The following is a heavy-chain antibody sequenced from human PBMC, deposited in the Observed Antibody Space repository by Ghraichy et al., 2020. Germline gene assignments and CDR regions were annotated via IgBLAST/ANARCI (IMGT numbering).Heavy chain of an antibody. V-gene: IGHV3-72*01. Sequence: GESLNISCAASGFTFSDHYIDWVRQAPGKGLEWVGRTRDKAKSYTTEYAASVKGRFTISRDDSKNSLYLQMNSLQTEDTAVYFCARGGRAAAGTGYFFGMDVWGQGTTVTVSS. CDR1: GFTFSDHY. CDR2: TRDKAKSYTT. J-gene: IGHJ6*02. CDR3: ARGGRAAAGTGYFFGMDV. D-gene: IGHD6-13*01.